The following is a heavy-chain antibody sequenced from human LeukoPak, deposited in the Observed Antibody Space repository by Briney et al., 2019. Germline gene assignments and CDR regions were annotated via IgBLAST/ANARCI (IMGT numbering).Heavy chain of an antibody. J-gene: IGHJ4*02. Sequence: PGGSLRLSCAASGFTFSNYAMSWVRQAPGKGLEWVSGISGSGGSTYFADSVKGRFTISRDNSKNTLSLQMNSLRAEDTAVYYCAKWGYCSGTTCYDGPFDYWCQGTLVTVSS. V-gene: IGHV3-23*01. CDR2: ISGSGGST. CDR1: GFTFSNYA. CDR3: AKWGYCSGTTCYDGPFDY. D-gene: IGHD2-2*01.